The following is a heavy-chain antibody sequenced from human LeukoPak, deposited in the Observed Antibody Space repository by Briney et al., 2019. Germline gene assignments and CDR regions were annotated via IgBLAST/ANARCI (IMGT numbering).Heavy chain of an antibody. CDR3: ARVGEYCSSTSCYYIFDY. CDR2: INHSGST. Sequence: SETLSLTCAVYGGSFSGYYWSWIRQPPGKGLEWIGEINHSGSTNYNPPLKSRVTISVDTSKNQFSLKLSSVTAADTAVYYCARVGEYCSSTSCYYIFDYWGQGTLVTVSS. V-gene: IGHV4-34*01. D-gene: IGHD2-2*01. J-gene: IGHJ4*02. CDR1: GGSFSGYY.